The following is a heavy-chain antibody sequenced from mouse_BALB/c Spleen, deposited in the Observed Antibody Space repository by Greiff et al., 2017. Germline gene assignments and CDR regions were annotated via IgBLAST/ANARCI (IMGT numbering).Heavy chain of an antibody. Sequence: VQLQQSGAELVRPGASVTLSCKASGYTFTDYEMHWVKQTPVHGLEWIGAIDPETGGTAYNQKFKGKATLTADKSSSTAYMELSSLTSEDSAVYYCARFYWAWFAYWGQGTLVTVSA. V-gene: IGHV1-15*01. J-gene: IGHJ3*01. CDR2: IDPETGGT. CDR3: ARFYWAWFAY. CDR1: GYTFTDYE. D-gene: IGHD2-1*01.